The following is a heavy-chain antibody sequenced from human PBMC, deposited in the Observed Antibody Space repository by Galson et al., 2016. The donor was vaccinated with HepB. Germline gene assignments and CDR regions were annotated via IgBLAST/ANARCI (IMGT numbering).Heavy chain of an antibody. CDR2: ISHSGST. Sequence: TLSLTCAVSGGSISISNWWSWVRQPPGKGLEWIGEISHSGSTNYNPSLKSRVAISIDKSKNQFSLRLTSVTAADTAVYSCVRGYEASVNNYYYYYINVWGKGTTVTVSS. CDR3: VRGYEASVNNYYYYYINV. V-gene: IGHV4-4*01. CDR1: GGSISISNW. J-gene: IGHJ6*03. D-gene: IGHD3-3*01.